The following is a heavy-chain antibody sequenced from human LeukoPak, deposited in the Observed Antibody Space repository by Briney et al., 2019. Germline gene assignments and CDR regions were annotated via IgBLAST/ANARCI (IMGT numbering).Heavy chain of an antibody. D-gene: IGHD2-15*01. CDR2: INHSGST. CDR1: GGSFSGYY. J-gene: IGHJ3*02. V-gene: IGHV4-34*01. CDR3: ARHDVVSRAFDI. Sequence: PSETLSLTCAVYGGSFSGYYWSWIRQPPGKGLEWIGEINHSGSTNYNPSLKSRVTISVDTSKNQFSLRLSSVTAADTAVYYCARHDVVSRAFDIWGQGTLVTVSS.